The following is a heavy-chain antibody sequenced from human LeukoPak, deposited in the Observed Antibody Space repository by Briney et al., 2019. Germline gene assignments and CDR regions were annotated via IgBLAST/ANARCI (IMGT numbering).Heavy chain of an antibody. CDR3: ARHRYRLLTLDY. Sequence: SETLSLTCTISNYPISSGYYWGWIRQPPGKGLEWIGSIYYSGSTYYNPSLKSRVTTSVDTSKNQFSLKLSSVTAADTAVYYCARHRYRLLTLDYWGQGTLVTVSS. CDR2: IYYSGST. J-gene: IGHJ4*02. CDR1: NYPISSGYY. D-gene: IGHD2-15*01. V-gene: IGHV4-38-2*02.